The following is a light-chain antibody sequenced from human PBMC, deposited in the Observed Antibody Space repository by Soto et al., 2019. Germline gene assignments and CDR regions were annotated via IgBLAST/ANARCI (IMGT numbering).Light chain of an antibody. CDR1: SSDVGAYNL. CDR2: EGS. CDR3: CSYAGSRTFV. J-gene: IGLJ2*01. V-gene: IGLV2-23*01. Sequence: QSALTQPASVSGSPEQSITISCTGTSSDVGAYNLVSWYQQHPGKAPRLIIYEGSKRPSGISHCFSGSKSDNTASLTISGLRAEDEAHYHCCSYAGSRTFVFGGGTKVTVL.